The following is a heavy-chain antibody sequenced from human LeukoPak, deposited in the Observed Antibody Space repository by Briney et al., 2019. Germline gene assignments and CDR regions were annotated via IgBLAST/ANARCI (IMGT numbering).Heavy chain of an antibody. Sequence: GGSLRLSCAASGFIFSFYEMNWVRQAPGKGLEWISYISSSGSTTYYADSVKGRFTISRDNAKNSLYLQMNSLRAEDTAVYYCARAPGNHYGSGLWIPFDYWGQGTLLTVSS. J-gene: IGHJ4*02. D-gene: IGHD3-10*01. CDR1: GFIFSFYE. CDR2: ISSSGSTT. V-gene: IGHV3-48*03. CDR3: ARAPGNHYGSGLWIPFDY.